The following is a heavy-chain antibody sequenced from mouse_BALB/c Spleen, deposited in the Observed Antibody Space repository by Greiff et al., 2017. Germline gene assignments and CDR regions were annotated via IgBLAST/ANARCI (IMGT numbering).Heavy chain of an antibody. CDR2: ISNGGGST. CDR3: ARQTRYGNYDY. V-gene: IGHV5-12-2*01. CDR1: GFTFSSYT. Sequence: EVMLVESGGGLVQPGGSLKLSCAASGFTFSSYTMSWVRQTPEKRLEWVAYISNGGGSTYYPDTVKGRFTISRDNAKNTLYLQMSSLKSEDTAMYYCARQTRYGNYDYWGQGTTLTVSS. D-gene: IGHD2-10*02. J-gene: IGHJ2*01.